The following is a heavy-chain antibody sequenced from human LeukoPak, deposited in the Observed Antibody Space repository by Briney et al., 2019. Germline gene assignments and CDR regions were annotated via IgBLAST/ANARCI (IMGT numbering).Heavy chain of an antibody. CDR1: GYTFTSYD. CDR3: AIPRVDCSAYQNY. Sequence: ASVKVSCKASGYTFTSYDINWVRQATGQGLEWMGWMNPNSDNTGYAQKFQGRVTITRNTSISTAYMELSGLRSEDTAVYYCAIPRVDCSAYQNYLGQGTLVTVSS. CDR2: MNPNSDNT. J-gene: IGHJ4*02. V-gene: IGHV1-8*03. D-gene: IGHD3-22*01.